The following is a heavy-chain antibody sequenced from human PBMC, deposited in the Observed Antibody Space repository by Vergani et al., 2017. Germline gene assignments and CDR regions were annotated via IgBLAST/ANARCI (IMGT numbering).Heavy chain of an antibody. CDR1: GYTFTSHG. V-gene: IGHV1-18*04. CDR3: ARGEGVGYSSSVARDY. D-gene: IGHD6-6*01. J-gene: IGHJ4*02. CDR2: FNTYNGNT. Sequence: QLVQSGAEVKKPGASVKVSCKASGYTFTSHGISWVRQAPGQGLEWMGWFNTYNGNTNYAQKFQGRVTLTTDTSTNTAYMDLRSLRSDDTAVYSWARGEGVGYSSSVARDYWGQGTLVTVSS.